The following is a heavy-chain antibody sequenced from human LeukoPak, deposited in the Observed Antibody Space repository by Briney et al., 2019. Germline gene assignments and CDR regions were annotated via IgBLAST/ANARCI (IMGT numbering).Heavy chain of an antibody. J-gene: IGHJ4*02. D-gene: IGHD1-26*01. CDR3: ARDRGELNFDY. CDR1: GYTFTGYY. V-gene: IGHV1-46*01. Sequence: ASVKVSCKASGYTFTGYYMHWVRQAPGQGLEWMGIINPSGGSTSYAQKFQGRVTMTRDTSTSTVYMELSSLRSEDTAVYYCARDRGELNFDYWGQGTLVTVSS. CDR2: INPSGGST.